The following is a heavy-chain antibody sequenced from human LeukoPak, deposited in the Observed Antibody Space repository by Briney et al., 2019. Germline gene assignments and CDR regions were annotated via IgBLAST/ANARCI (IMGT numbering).Heavy chain of an antibody. Sequence: PSETLSLTCTVSGGSISSGSYYWSWIRQPAGTGLEWIGRIYTSGSTNYNPSLKSRVTISVDTSKNQFSLKLSSVTAADTAVYYCAREHGGDYYDSSGYYYRNFDYWGQGTLVTVSS. J-gene: IGHJ4*02. CDR1: GGSISSGSYY. CDR3: AREHGGDYYDSSGYYYRNFDY. CDR2: IYTSGST. D-gene: IGHD3-22*01. V-gene: IGHV4-61*02.